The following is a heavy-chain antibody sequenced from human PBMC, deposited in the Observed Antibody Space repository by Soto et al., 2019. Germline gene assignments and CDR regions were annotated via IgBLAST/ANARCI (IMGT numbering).Heavy chain of an antibody. CDR1: GFTFSSHE. Sequence: GGSLRLSCEATGFTFSSHEMNWIRQTPGKRLEWIAKISGSGSTINYADSVKGRFTISRDNVQRTLHLQMDSLRVEDTGVYYCARGGVYWGRGTLVTVSS. D-gene: IGHD2-8*01. CDR3: ARGGVY. J-gene: IGHJ1*01. CDR2: ISGSGSTI. V-gene: IGHV3-48*03.